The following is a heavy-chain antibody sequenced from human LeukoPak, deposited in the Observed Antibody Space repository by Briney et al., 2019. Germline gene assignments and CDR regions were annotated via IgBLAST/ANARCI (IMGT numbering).Heavy chain of an antibody. CDR2: ISSNGGST. D-gene: IGHD2-2*01. CDR1: GFTFSSYA. CDR3: ARGGYCSSTSCPDWFDP. Sequence: GGSLRLSCSASGFTFSSYAMHWVRQAPGKGLEYVSAISSNGGSTYYADSVKGRFTISRDNSKNTLYLQMSSLRAEDTAVYYCARGGYCSSTSCPDWFDPWGQGTLVTVSS. V-gene: IGHV3-64D*06. J-gene: IGHJ5*02.